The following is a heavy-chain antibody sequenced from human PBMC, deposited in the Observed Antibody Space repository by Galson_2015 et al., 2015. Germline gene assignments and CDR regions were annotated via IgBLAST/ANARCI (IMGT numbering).Heavy chain of an antibody. V-gene: IGHV1-69*02. CDR1: GGTFSSYP. J-gene: IGHJ3*02. D-gene: IGHD3-10*01. Sequence: SVKVSCKASGGTFSSYPISWVRQAPGQGLEWMGRIIPILGIANYAQKFQGRVTITADKSTSTAYMELSSLRSEDTAVYYCARSSHYGSGSNQANDALDIWGQGTMVTVSS. CDR3: ARSSHYGSGSNQANDALDI. CDR2: IIPILGIA.